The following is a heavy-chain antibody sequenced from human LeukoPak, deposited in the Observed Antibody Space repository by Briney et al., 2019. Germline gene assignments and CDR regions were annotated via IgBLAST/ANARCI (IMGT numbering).Heavy chain of an antibody. CDR3: AKDYYCSGGSCYFTSPMNFDY. V-gene: IGHV3-30*02. Sequence: GGSLRLSCAASGFTFSSYGMRWVRQAPGKGLEWVAFIRYDGSNKYYADSVKGRFTISRDNSKNTLYLQMNSLRAEDTAVYYRAKDYYCSGGSCYFTSPMNFDYWGQGTLVTVSS. CDR2: IRYDGSNK. J-gene: IGHJ4*02. D-gene: IGHD2-15*01. CDR1: GFTFSSYG.